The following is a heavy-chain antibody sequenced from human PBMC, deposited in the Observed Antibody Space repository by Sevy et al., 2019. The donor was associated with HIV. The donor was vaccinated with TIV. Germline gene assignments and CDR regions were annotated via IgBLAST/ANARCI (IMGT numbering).Heavy chain of an antibody. CDR1: GGSISSSSYY. CDR3: ARHRSYYYDSSGYYYYYYMDV. CDR2: IYYSGST. D-gene: IGHD3-22*01. V-gene: IGHV4-39*01. J-gene: IGHJ6*03. Sequence: SETLSLTCTVSGGSISSSSYYWGWIRQPSGKGLEWIGSIYYSGSTYYNPSLKSRVTISVDTSKNQFSLKLSSVTAADTAVYYCARHRSYYYDSSGYYYYYYMDVWGKGTTVTVSS.